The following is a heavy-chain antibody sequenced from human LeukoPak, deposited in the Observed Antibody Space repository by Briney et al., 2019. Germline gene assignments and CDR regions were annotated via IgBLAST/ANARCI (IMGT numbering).Heavy chain of an antibody. CDR2: IRSDGSNK. V-gene: IGHV3-30*02. D-gene: IGHD3-22*01. CDR3: ARDPGYFDSSGSDY. J-gene: IGHJ4*02. CDR1: GFTFGSYG. Sequence: GGSLRLSCAASGFTFGSYGMHWVRQAPGKGLEWVTFIRSDGSNKYYADSVKGRFTISRDNSKNTLYLQMNSLRAEDTAVYYCARDPGYFDSSGSDYWGQGTLVTVSS.